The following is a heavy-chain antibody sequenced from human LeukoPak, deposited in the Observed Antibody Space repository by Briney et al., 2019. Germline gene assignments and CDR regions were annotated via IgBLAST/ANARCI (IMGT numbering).Heavy chain of an antibody. V-gene: IGHV1-46*01. CDR2: INPSGGST. CDR1: GYTFTSYY. D-gene: IGHD5-18*01. CDR3: ARDWYAVDTAMVSWFDP. J-gene: IGHJ5*02. Sequence: ASVKVSCKASGYTFTSYYMHWVRQAPGQGLEWMGIINPSGGSTSYAQKSQGRVTMTRDTSTSTVYMELSSLRSEDTAVYYCARDWYAVDTAMVSWFDPWGQGTLVTVSS.